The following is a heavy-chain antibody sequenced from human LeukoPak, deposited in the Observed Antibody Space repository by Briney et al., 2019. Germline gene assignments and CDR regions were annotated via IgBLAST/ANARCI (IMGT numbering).Heavy chain of an antibody. CDR1: GYTFTGYY. D-gene: IGHD3-16*01. Sequence: ASVKVSCKASGYTFTGYYMHWVRQAPGQGLEWMGWINPNSGGTNYAQKFQGRATMTRDTSISTAYMELSRLRSDDTAVYYCARTRTRDYVWGFAFDIWGQGTMVTVSS. V-gene: IGHV1-2*02. CDR3: ARTRTRDYVWGFAFDI. CDR2: INPNSGGT. J-gene: IGHJ3*02.